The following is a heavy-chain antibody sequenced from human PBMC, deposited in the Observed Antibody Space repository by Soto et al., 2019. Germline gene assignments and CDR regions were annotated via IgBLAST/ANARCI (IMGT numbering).Heavy chain of an antibody. CDR1: GFTFDDYT. Sequence: EVQLVESGGVVVQPGGSLRLSCAASGFTFDDYTMHWVRQPPGKGLEWVSLISWSGETAYYADSVKGRFTISRDNSKNSLYLHMSSLRNEDTALYYCAKAVGAGTVYVLFGSCGQGTLVTVSS. CDR3: AKAVGAGTVYVLFGS. J-gene: IGHJ1*01. D-gene: IGHD6-19*01. CDR2: ISWSGETA. V-gene: IGHV3-43*01.